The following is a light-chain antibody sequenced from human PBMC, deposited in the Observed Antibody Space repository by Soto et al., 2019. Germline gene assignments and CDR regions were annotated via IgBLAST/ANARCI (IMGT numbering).Light chain of an antibody. CDR3: QQSHRSPHT. CDR2: AAS. V-gene: IGKV1-39*01. J-gene: IGKJ1*01. CDR1: QTINTY. Sequence: DIQMTQSPSSLSASVGDRVTITCRASQTINTYLNWYQQKPGKVPKLLIYAASSLQSGVPSRFSGSGSGTDFSLTISSLQPEDFATYFCQQSHRSPHTFGQGTKVDIK.